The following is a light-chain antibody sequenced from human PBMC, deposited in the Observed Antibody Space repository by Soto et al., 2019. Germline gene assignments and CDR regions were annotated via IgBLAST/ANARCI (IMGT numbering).Light chain of an antibody. Sequence: DIQMTQSPSSLSASLGDRVTITCRASQVISKFLNWYQLKPGKAPKLLIFDASELETGVTSRFSGSGSGTDFTLTISSLQSEDFAVYYCQQYNNWPLTFGGGTKVDI. V-gene: IGKV1-33*01. CDR1: QVISKF. CDR2: DAS. CDR3: QQYNNWPLT. J-gene: IGKJ4*01.